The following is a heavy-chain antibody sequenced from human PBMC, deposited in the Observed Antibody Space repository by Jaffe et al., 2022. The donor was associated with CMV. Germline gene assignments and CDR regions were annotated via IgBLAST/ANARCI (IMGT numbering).Heavy chain of an antibody. Sequence: EVQLVESGGGLVQPGGSLRLSCAASGFTFSSYAMSWVRQAPGKGLEWVSAISGSGGSTYYADSVKGRFTISRDNSKNTLYLQMNSLRAEDTAVYYCAKVGADYSNYEPSLLDYWGQGTLVTVSS. CDR2: ISGSGGST. D-gene: IGHD4-4*01. CDR1: GFTFSSYA. J-gene: IGHJ4*02. CDR3: AKVGADYSNYEPSLLDY. V-gene: IGHV3-23*04.